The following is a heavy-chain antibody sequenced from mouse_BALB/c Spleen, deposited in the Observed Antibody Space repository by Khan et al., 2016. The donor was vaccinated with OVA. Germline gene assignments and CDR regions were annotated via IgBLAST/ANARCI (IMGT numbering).Heavy chain of an antibody. CDR3: ARKDYYDYDPFPY. J-gene: IGHJ3*01. CDR1: GYSINSEYA. Sequence: DVKLQESGPGLVKPSQSLSLTCTVTGYSINSEYAWNWIRQFPGNKLEWMGYINYSGNTRFNPSLKSRTSITRDNSKNQFFLQLNSVTTEDTATYYCARKDYYDYDPFPYWGQGTLVTVSA. D-gene: IGHD2-4*01. V-gene: IGHV3-2*02. CDR2: INYSGNT.